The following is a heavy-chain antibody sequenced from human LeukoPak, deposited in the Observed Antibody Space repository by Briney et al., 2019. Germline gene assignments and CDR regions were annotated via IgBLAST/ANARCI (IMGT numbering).Heavy chain of an antibody. Sequence: GGSLRLSCAASGFTFSSYAMHWVRQAPGKGLEWVAVISYDGSNKYYADSVKGRFTISRDNSKNTLYLQMNSLRAEDTAVYYCARDVGYGDYSGHNWFDPWGQGTLVTVSS. CDR1: GFTFSSYA. J-gene: IGHJ5*02. D-gene: IGHD4-17*01. CDR3: ARDVGYGDYSGHNWFDP. CDR2: ISYDGSNK. V-gene: IGHV3-30-3*01.